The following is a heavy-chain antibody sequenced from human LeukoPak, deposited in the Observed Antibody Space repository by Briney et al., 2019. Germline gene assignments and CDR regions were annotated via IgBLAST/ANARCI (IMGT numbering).Heavy chain of an antibody. D-gene: IGHD2-15*01. CDR1: GYTFTDYF. CDR2: INPNSGGT. CDR3: ARGFPLRSALLVYYYYYMDV. Sequence: ASVKVSCKASGYTFTDYFFHWVRQAPGQGLEWMGWINPNSGGTNYAQKFQGRVTMIRDTSISTAYMELSSLRSDDTAVYYCARGFPLRSALLVYYYYYMDVWGKGTTVTVSS. V-gene: IGHV1-2*02. J-gene: IGHJ6*03.